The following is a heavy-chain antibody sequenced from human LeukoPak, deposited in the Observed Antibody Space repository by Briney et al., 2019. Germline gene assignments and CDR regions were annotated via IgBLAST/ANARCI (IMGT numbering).Heavy chain of an antibody. CDR2: VSGSGGST. J-gene: IGHJ4*02. CDR1: GFTFSSDA. CDR3: AKSPSYSSGALFL. V-gene: IGHV3-23*01. Sequence: GRSLRLSCAASGFTFSSDAMSWVRQAPGKGLEWDSAVSGSGGSTYYADSWKGRFAISRDNSKTTPYLQMNSLRAEDTAVYYCAKSPSYSSGALFLGAQGTLDTVPS. D-gene: IGHD6-19*01.